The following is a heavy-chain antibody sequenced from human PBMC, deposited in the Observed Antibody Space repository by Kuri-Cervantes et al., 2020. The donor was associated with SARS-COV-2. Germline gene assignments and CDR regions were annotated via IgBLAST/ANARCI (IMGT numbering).Heavy chain of an antibody. V-gene: IGHV4-4*02. CDR1: GDSISSDHW. Sequence: SETLSLTCAVSGDSISSDHWWSWVRQPPGKGLEWIGEIYHGGSTNYNPSLKSRVTISIDKSKKQFSLNLRSVTAADTAVYYCARERKVPANRDAFDIWGPGTMVTVSS. D-gene: IGHD2-2*01. CDR2: IYHGGST. CDR3: ARERKVPANRDAFDI. J-gene: IGHJ3*02.